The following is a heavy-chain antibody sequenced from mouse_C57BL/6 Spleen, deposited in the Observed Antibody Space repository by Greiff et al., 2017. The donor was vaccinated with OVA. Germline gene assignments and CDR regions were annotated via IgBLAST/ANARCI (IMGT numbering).Heavy chain of an antibody. CDR3: AREGRDYFYC. CDR2: ISDGGSYT. Sequence: EVHLVESGGGLVKPGGSLKLSCAASGFTFSSYAMSWVRQTPEKRLEWVATISDGGSYTYYPDNVKGRFTISRDNAKNNLYLQMSHLNSEDTAMYYCAREGRDYFYCWGQGTTLTVST. V-gene: IGHV5-4*01. CDR1: GFTFSSYA. J-gene: IGHJ2*01.